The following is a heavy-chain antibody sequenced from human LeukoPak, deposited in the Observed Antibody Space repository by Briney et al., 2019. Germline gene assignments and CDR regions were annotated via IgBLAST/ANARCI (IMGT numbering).Heavy chain of an antibody. CDR1: GGSISSGSYY. CDR3: ARDFWSGPGVGGY. CDR2: IYYSGST. V-gene: IGHV4-39*07. J-gene: IGHJ4*02. Sequence: PSEALSLTCTVSGGSISSGSYYWGWIRQPPGKGLEWIGSIYYSGSTYYNPSLKSRVTISVDTSKNQFSLKLSSVTAADTAVYYCARDFWSGPGVGGYWGQGTLVTVSS. D-gene: IGHD3-3*01.